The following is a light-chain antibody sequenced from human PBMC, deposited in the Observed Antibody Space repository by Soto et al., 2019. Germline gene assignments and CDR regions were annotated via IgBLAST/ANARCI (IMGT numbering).Light chain of an antibody. V-gene: IGLV2-14*01. CDR3: SSFTGRSPPVV. J-gene: IGLJ1*01. CDR1: SGDVGLYTY. Sequence: QSVLTQPASVSGSPGQSITISCTGTSGDVGLYTYVSWYQQHPGKVPKLMIYGVSDRPSGVSNRFSGSKSGNTASLTISDLQAEDEADYYCSSFTGRSPPVVFGSGTKV. CDR2: GVS.